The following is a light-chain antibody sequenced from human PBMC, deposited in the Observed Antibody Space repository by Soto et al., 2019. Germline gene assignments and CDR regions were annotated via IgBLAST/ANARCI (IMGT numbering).Light chain of an antibody. J-gene: IGLJ3*02. CDR3: GTWDDSLYAWV. CDR2: DND. Sequence: QSVLTQPPSESAAPGQRVTISCSGSSSNIGNNQNHVSWYQQLPGTAPKLLIYDNDKRPSGIPDRFSGSESGTSATLGITGLQTGDEANYYCGTWDDSLYAWVFGGGTKLTVL. V-gene: IGLV1-51*01. CDR1: SSNIGNNQNH.